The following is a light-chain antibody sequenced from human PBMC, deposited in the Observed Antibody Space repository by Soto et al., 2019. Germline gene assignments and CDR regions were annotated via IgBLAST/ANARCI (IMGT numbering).Light chain of an antibody. CDR2: EVT. CDR1: SSDVRAYNF. CDR3: SSYTSSNTPYV. Sequence: QSVLTQPASVSRSPGQSITISCTGSSSDVRAYNFVSWYQHHPGKAPKLILYEVTTRPSGVSSRFSGSKSGNTASLTISGLQAGDEANYYCSSYTSSNTPYVFGTGTKGTVL. J-gene: IGLJ1*01. V-gene: IGLV2-14*01.